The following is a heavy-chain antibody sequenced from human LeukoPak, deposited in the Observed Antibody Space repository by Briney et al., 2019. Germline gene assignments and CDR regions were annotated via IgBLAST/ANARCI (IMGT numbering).Heavy chain of an antibody. CDR1: GGPFSGYY. D-gene: IGHD1-14*01. V-gene: IGHV4-34*01. J-gene: IGHJ4*02. Sequence: SETLSLTCAVYGGPFSGYYWSWIRQPPGKGLEWIGEINHSGSTNYNPSLKSRVTISVDTSKNQFSLKLSSVTAADTAVYYCHTSPRGEPRSSRARDYWGQGTLVTVSS. CDR2: INHSGST. CDR3: HTSPRGEPRSSRARDY.